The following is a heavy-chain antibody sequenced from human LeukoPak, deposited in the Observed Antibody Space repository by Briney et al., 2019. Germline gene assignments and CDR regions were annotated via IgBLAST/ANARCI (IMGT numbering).Heavy chain of an antibody. V-gene: IGHV3-23*01. CDR1: GFTFSSYA. D-gene: IGHD5-12*01. CDR3: AKDRYSGYTYFDL. CDR2: ISGSGGST. Sequence: GGSLRLSCAASGFTFSSYAMSWVRQAPGKGLEWVSAISGSGGSTYYADSVKGRFTIPRDNSKNTLYLQMNSLRAEDTAVYYCAKDRYSGYTYFDLWGRGTLVTVSS. J-gene: IGHJ2*01.